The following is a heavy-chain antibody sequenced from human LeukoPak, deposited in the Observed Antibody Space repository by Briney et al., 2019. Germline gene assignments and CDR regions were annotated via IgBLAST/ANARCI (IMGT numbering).Heavy chain of an antibody. CDR1: GYTFTGYY. CDR2: INPNSGGT. J-gene: IGHJ5*02. CDR3: VRSFSDRNWFDP. V-gene: IGHV1-2*02. Sequence: GASVKVSCKASGYTFTGYYMHWVRQAPGQGLEWMGWINPNSGGTNYAQKFQGRVTMTRDTSISTAYMELSRLRSDDTAVYYCVRSFSDRNWFDPWGQGTLVTVSS.